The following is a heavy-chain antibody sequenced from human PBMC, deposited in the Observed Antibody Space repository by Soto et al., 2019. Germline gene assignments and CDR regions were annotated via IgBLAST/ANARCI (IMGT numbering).Heavy chain of an antibody. D-gene: IGHD5-12*01. CDR1: GYTFTSYG. J-gene: IGHJ6*02. CDR2: ISAYNGNT. CDR3: AREWMAPMWHYYGMEV. Sequence: ASVKVSCKASGYTFTSYGISWVRQAPGQGLEWMGWISAYNGNTNYAQKLQGRVTMTTDTSTSTAYMELRSLRSDDTAVYYCAREWMAPMWHYYGMEVWGQGTTVTVSS. V-gene: IGHV1-18*01.